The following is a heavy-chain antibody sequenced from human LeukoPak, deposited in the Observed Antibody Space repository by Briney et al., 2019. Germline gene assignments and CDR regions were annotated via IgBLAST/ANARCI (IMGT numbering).Heavy chain of an antibody. D-gene: IGHD6-19*01. CDR3: ARGGSTSGWRSFYY. V-gene: IGHV3-72*01. J-gene: IGHJ4*02. CDR1: GFTFSDHY. Sequence: GGSLRLSCAASGFTFSDHYMDWVRQAPGKGLEWVGRTRNKANSYTTEYAASVKGRFTISRDDSKNSLDLQMNSLETEDTAVYYCARGGSTSGWRSFYYWGRGTLVTVSS. CDR2: TRNKANSYTT.